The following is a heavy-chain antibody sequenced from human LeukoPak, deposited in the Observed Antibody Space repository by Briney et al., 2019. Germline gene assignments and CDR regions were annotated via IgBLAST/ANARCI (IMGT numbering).Heavy chain of an antibody. J-gene: IGHJ5*02. CDR1: GYTFTGYY. V-gene: IGHV1-2*06. Sequence: ASVKVSCKASGYTFTGYYMHWVRQAPGQGLEWMGRINPNSGGTNYAQKFQGRVTLTRSTSISTAYMELRSLTSEDTAVYYCARDYGGNSGWFDPWGQGTLVTVSS. CDR3: ARDYGGNSGWFDP. CDR2: INPNSGGT. D-gene: IGHD4-23*01.